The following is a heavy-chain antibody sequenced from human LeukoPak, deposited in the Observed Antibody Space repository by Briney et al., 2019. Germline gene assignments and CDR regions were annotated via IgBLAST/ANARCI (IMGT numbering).Heavy chain of an antibody. CDR2: IKQDGNEK. CDR1: GFRFNTYW. Sequence: GGSLRLSCAASGFRFNTYWMSWVRQAPGKGLEWVANIKQDGNEKYYVDSVKGRFTISRDNAKNSLYLQMNSLRAEDTAVYYCARGFGELFKYYYYMDVWGKGTTVTVSS. V-gene: IGHV3-7*01. J-gene: IGHJ6*03. D-gene: IGHD3-10*01. CDR3: ARGFGELFKYYYYMDV.